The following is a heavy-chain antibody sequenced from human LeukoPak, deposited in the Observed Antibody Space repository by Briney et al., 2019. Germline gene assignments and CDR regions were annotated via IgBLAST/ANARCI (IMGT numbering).Heavy chain of an antibody. CDR1: GYTFTSYD. D-gene: IGHD2-2*01. CDR2: MNPNSGNT. Sequence: ASVKVSCKASGYTFTSYDINWVRQATGQGLEWMGWMNPNSGNTGYAQKFQGRVTITADESTSTAYMELSSLRSEDTAVYYCARAKRPAAMRTPYDYYYYYYMDVWGKGTTVTISS. V-gene: IGHV1-8*03. J-gene: IGHJ6*03. CDR3: ARAKRPAAMRTPYDYYYYYYMDV.